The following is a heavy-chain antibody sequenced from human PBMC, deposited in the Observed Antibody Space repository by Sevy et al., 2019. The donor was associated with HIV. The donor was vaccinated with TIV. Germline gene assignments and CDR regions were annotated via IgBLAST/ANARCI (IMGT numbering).Heavy chain of an antibody. J-gene: IGHJ3*02. CDR1: GFAFSDYA. CDR2: VSYDGSNT. Sequence: GGSLRLSCEAFGFAFSDYAMHWVRQVPGKGLEWLGVVSYDGSNTYYEDSVKGRFTVSRDNYKNTLYLQMNILRRDDSAVLYGAGFPPHRAFDIWGQGTTVTVSS. CDR3: AGFPPHRAFDI. V-gene: IGHV3-30-3*01.